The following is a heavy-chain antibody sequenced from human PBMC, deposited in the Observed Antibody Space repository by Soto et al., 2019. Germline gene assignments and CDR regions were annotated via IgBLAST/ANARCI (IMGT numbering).Heavy chain of an antibody. CDR1: GFSFSSFG. J-gene: IGHJ4*02. CDR2: IWYDGSLE. Sequence: GGSLRLSCAASGFSFSSFGMHWVRQAPGKGLEWVAIIWYDGSLEYYADSVKGRFTISRDNSKNTLYLQMNSLRVEDTAVYYCAKPSYDFWSGYYHPFDYWGQG. D-gene: IGHD3-3*01. V-gene: IGHV3-33*03. CDR3: AKPSYDFWSGYYHPFDY.